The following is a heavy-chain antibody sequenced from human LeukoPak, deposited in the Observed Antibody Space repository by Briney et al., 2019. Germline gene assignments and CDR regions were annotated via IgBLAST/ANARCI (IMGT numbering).Heavy chain of an antibody. CDR3: ARDNRGSYGMDV. V-gene: IGHV3-21*01. D-gene: IGHD5-12*01. CDR2: ISSSSSYI. Sequence: PGGSLRLSCAASGFTFSSYSMNWVRQAPGKGLEWVSSISSSSSYIYYADSVKGRFTISRDNAKNSLYLQMNSLRAEDTAVYYCARDNRGSYGMDVWGQGTTVTVSS. CDR1: GFTFSSYS. J-gene: IGHJ6*02.